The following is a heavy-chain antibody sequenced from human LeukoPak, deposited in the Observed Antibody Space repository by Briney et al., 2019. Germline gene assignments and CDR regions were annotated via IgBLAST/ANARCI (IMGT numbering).Heavy chain of an antibody. J-gene: IGHJ6*02. CDR1: GFTFSSYA. CDR2: ISYDGSNK. V-gene: IGHV3-30*04. D-gene: IGHD3-9*01. CDR3: ARDRGRSYYDILTGYFGHYYYGMDV. Sequence: GRSLRLSCAASGFTFSSYAMHWVRQAPGKGLEWVAVISYDGSNKYYADSVKGRFTISRDNSKNTLYLQMNSLRAEDTAVYYCARDRGRSYYDILTGYFGHYYYGMDVWGQGTTVTVS.